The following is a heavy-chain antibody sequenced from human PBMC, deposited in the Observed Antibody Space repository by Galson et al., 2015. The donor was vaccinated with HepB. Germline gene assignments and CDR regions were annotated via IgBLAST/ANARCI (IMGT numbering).Heavy chain of an antibody. CDR1: GFPFSSYA. CDR2: ITCSGGSP. J-gene: IGHJ4*02. V-gene: IGHV3-23*01. Sequence: SLRLSCADSGFPFSSYAMSWVRQAPGKGLEWVAAITCSGGSPYYADSVKGRFTISRDNSKNTLYLQMKGLRAEDTAVYYCAKKWGTTVTTYLLGDWGQGTLVTVSS. D-gene: IGHD4-17*01. CDR3: AKKWGTTVTTYLLGD.